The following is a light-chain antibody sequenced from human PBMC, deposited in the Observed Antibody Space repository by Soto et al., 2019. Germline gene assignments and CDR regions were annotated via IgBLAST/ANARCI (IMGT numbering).Light chain of an antibody. CDR3: QPYNNWALT. J-gene: IGKJ4*01. Sequence: EVVLRQSPATLSVSPGEGATRSCMSSQGIGVPLAWYQHKPGQTPKLLSYDTSTRATGVPTRVSGSRSGAEFTLTIISLQSEDFAVYYCQPYNNWALTLGGGTKV. CDR1: QGIGVP. V-gene: IGKV3-15*01. CDR2: DTS.